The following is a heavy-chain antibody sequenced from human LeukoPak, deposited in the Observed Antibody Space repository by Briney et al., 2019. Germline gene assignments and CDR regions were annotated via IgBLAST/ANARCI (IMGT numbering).Heavy chain of an antibody. Sequence: VASVKVSCKASGYTFTAYNMDWVRQAPGQGLEWMGWINPNSGATNYAQKFQGRVTMTRDTIVSTAYMELSRLRSDDTAVYFCAPQLGRLTDYWGQGTLVTVSS. D-gene: IGHD7-27*01. V-gene: IGHV1-2*02. CDR1: GYTFTAYN. J-gene: IGHJ4*02. CDR3: APQLGRLTDY. CDR2: INPNSGAT.